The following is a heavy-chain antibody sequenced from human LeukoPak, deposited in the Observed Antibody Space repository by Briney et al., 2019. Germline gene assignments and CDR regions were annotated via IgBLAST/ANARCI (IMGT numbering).Heavy chain of an antibody. CDR2: INHSGST. CDR1: GGSFSGYY. CDR3: ASLVKYYYGSGSYRTQPFDY. Sequence: SETLSLTCAVYGGSFSGYYWSWIRQPPGKGLEWIGEINHSGSTNYNPSLKSRVTISVDTSKNQFSLKLSSETAADTAVYYCASLVKYYYGSGSYRTQPFDYWGQGTLVTVSS. V-gene: IGHV4-34*01. D-gene: IGHD3-10*01. J-gene: IGHJ4*02.